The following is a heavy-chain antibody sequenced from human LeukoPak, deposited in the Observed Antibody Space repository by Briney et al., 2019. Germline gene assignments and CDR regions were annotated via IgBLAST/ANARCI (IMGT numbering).Heavy chain of an antibody. CDR2: IYYSGST. J-gene: IGHJ4*02. D-gene: IGHD6-13*01. CDR3: ARKIAAAGSFDY. CDR1: GGSISSGDYY. Sequence: SQTLSLTCTVSGGSISSGDYYWSWIRQPPGKGLEWIAYIYYSGSTYYNPSLKSRVTISVDTSKNQFSLKLSSVTAADTAVYYCARKIAAAGSFDYWGQGTLVTVSS. V-gene: IGHV4-30-4*08.